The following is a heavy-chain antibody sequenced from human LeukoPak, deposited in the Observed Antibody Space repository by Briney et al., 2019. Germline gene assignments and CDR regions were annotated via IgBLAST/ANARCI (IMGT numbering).Heavy chain of an antibody. V-gene: IGHV3-23*01. CDR3: AKDEPSGSYKD. Sequence: PGGSLRLSCAASGFTVSSNYMNWVRQAPGKGLEWVSAISGRGGSTYYADSVKGRFTISRDNSKNTLYLEMNSLRAEDTAKYYCAKDEPSGSYKDWGQGTLVTVSS. CDR2: ISGRGGST. J-gene: IGHJ4*02. CDR1: GFTVSSNY. D-gene: IGHD3-10*01.